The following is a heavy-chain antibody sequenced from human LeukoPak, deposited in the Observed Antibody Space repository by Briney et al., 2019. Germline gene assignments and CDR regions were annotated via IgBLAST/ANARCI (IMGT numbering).Heavy chain of an antibody. CDR2: IIPILGIA. J-gene: IGHJ6*02. CDR1: GGTFSSYA. Sequence: GASVKVSCKASGGTFSSYAISWVRQAPGQGLEWMGRIIPILGIANYAQKLQGRVTMTTDTSTSTAYMELRSLRSDDTAVYYCARDYFPLVDNWNDQSLGGWSDGMDVWGQGTTVTVSS. D-gene: IGHD1-20*01. V-gene: IGHV1-69*04. CDR3: ARDYFPLVDNWNDQSLGGWSDGMDV.